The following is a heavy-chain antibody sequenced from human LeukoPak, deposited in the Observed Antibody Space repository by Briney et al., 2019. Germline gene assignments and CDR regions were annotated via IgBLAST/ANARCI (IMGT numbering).Heavy chain of an antibody. V-gene: IGHV1-8*03. CDR1: GYTFTSYD. D-gene: IGHD2/OR15-2a*01. CDR3: ARDLFSRSPLWAFDI. Sequence: ASVKVSCKASGYTFTSYDINWVRQATGQGLEWMGWMNPNSGNTGYAQKFQGRVTITADESTSTAYMELSSLRSEDTAVYYCARDLFSRSPLWAFDIWGQGTMVTVSS. J-gene: IGHJ3*02. CDR2: MNPNSGNT.